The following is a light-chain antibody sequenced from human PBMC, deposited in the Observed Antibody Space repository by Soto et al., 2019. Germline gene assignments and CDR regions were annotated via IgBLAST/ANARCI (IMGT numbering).Light chain of an antibody. Sequence: EILLAQSPATLSLSPGERATLSCKASQDGSIFLAWYQQKPGQAPRLLIHDASNRATGVPARFSGSGSGRDFTLTITSLEPEDFAVYYCQQRSTWLYTFGQGTKLE. CDR2: DAS. CDR3: QQRSTWLYT. J-gene: IGKJ2*01. CDR1: QDGSIF. V-gene: IGKV3-11*02.